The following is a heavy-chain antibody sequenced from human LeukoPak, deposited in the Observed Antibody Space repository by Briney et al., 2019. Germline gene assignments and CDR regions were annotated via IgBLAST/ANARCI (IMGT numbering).Heavy chain of an antibody. Sequence: GGSLRLSCAASGFTLSNYWMHWVRQAPGKGPVWVSRINPDGSRIDYAEFVRGRFTISRDNAKNSLYLQMNSLRAEDTAVYYCARGCGPDSSGCYWGQGTLVTVSS. V-gene: IGHV3-74*01. D-gene: IGHD3-22*01. CDR1: GFTLSNYW. CDR2: INPDGSRI. J-gene: IGHJ4*02. CDR3: ARGCGPDSSGCY.